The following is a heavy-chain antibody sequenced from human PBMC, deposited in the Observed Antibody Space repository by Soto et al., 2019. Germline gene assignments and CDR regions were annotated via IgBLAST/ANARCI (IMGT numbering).Heavy chain of an antibody. J-gene: IGHJ4*02. V-gene: IGHV1-18*01. CDR3: ARVIGFGGKIKAKQLIDY. Sequence: QVQLVQSGAELKKPGASVKVSCKASGYTFTSYGISWVRQAPGQGLEWMGWISAYNGNTNYAQKLQGRVTMTTDTATSTAYMELRSLRSDDTAVYYCARVIGFGGKIKAKQLIDYGGQGHMVTVSS. CDR2: ISAYNGNT. D-gene: IGHD1-26*01. CDR1: GYTFTSYG.